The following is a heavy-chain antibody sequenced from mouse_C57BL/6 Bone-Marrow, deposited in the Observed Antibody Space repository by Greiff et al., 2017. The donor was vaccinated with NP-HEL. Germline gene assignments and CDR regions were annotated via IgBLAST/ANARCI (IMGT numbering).Heavy chain of an antibody. D-gene: IGHD1-1*01. CDR1: GYTFTSYW. J-gene: IGHJ1*03. V-gene: IGHV1-64*01. CDR3: ASRGYGTTDGYWYFDV. CDR2: IHPNSGST. Sequence: QVQLQQPGAELVKPGASVKLSCKASGYTFTSYWMHWVKQRPGQGLEWIGMIHPNSGSTNYNEKFKSKATLTVDKPSSTAYMQLSSLTSEDSAVYYCASRGYGTTDGYWYFDVWGTGTTVTVSS.